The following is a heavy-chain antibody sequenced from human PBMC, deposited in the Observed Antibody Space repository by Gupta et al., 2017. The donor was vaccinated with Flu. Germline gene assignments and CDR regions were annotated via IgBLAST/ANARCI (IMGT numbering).Heavy chain of an antibody. D-gene: IGHD1-1*01. CDR3: ARETKSNVNYVYSGMEV. V-gene: IGHV4-39*02. CDR2: VFHSGMT. CDR1: YY. J-gene: IGHJ6*02. Sequence: YYWAWSRQAPGEGLEWIGSVFHSGMTYSRPARRSRLTMSVDVSKNQLALKLSSVTGAETAGYYCARETKSNVNYVYSGMEVWGQGST.